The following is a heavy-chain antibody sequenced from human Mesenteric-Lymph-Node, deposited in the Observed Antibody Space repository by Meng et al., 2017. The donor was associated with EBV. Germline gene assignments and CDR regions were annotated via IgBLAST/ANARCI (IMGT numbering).Heavy chain of an antibody. CDR2: VHRSGST. CDR1: GEAFSDYY. J-gene: IGHJ4*02. CDR3: ARGEKGPIDY. V-gene: IGHV4-34*02. Sequence: QGQLQQWGAGLLKPSGTLSLTWAVYGEAFSDYYWTWIRQTPGKGLEWIGEVHRSGSTNYNPSLKSRVIISIDTSKNQFSLKLTSVTAADTAVYYCARGEKGPIDYWGQGTLVTVSS.